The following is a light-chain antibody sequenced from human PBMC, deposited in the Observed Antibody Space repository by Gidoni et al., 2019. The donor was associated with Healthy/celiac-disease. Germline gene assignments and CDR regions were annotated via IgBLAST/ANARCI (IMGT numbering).Light chain of an antibody. Sequence: DIVMKQSPATLSVSPGERATLSCRASQSVRSNLARYQQKPGQAPRRLISGASTRATGIPARFSGSGSGTEFTLTISSLQSEDFAVYYCQQYNNWPPWTFGGGTKVEIK. CDR3: QQYNNWPPWT. CDR1: QSVRSN. J-gene: IGKJ4*01. CDR2: GAS. V-gene: IGKV3-15*01.